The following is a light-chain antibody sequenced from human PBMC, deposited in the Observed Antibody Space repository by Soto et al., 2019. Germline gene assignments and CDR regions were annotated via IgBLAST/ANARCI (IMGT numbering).Light chain of an antibody. CDR1: QSVSRY. CDR3: QQYVRSPWT. CDR2: DAS. J-gene: IGKJ1*01. V-gene: IGKV3-11*01. Sequence: EIVLTQSPATLSLSPGERATLSCRASQSVSRYLAWYQKKPGQAPRILIYDASNRATGIPARFSGSGSGTDFTLTISRLEPEDFAVYYCQQYVRSPWTFGQGTKVDIK.